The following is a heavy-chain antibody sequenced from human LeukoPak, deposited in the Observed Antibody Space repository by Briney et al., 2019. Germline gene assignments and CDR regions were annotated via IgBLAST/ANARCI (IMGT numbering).Heavy chain of an antibody. CDR1: GGSLNGYY. J-gene: IGHJ4*02. D-gene: IGHD3-22*01. CDR2: GSDSGGT. Sequence: SETLSLTCAVYGGSLNGYYWSWIRQTPGKGLEWIGEGSDSGGTKYNPSLKSRVTISADTSKNQFSLKLSSVTAADTAVYYCARARDSRGYQFKGFDYWGQGTLVTVSS. CDR3: ARARDSRGYQFKGFDY. V-gene: IGHV4-34*01.